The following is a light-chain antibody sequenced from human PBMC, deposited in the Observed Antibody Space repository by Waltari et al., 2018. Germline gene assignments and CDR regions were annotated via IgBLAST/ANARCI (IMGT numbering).Light chain of an antibody. CDR1: QSISTY. Sequence: VVLTQSPATLSLSPGERATLSCRASQSISTYLAWYQQKPGQPPRLLSYDASTRATGIPARFSGVGSGTDFTLTISSLEPDDFAVYYCQQRTIWSGTFGQGTKVEIK. CDR3: QQRTIWSGT. CDR2: DAS. J-gene: IGKJ1*01. V-gene: IGKV3-11*01.